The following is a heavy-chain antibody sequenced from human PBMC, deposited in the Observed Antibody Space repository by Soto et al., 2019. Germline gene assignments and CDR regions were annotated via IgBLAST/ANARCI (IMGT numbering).Heavy chain of an antibody. CDR3: AGTGTTWSYYYYGMDV. V-gene: IGHV1-69*06. Sequence: QVQLVQSGAEVKKPGSSVKVSCKASGGTFSSYAISWVRQAPGQWLEWMGGIIPIFGTANYAQKFQGRVTITADKSTSTAYMELSSLRSEDTAVYYCAGTGTTWSYYYYGMDVWGQGTTVTVSS. D-gene: IGHD1-7*01. CDR2: IIPIFGTA. J-gene: IGHJ6*02. CDR1: GGTFSSYA.